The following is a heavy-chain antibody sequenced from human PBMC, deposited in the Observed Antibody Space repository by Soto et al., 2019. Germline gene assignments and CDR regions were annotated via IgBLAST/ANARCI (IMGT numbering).Heavy chain of an antibody. Sequence: SETLSLTCTVSGGSILSYYWSWIRQPPGKGLEWIGYIYYSGSTNYNPSLKSRVTISVDTSKNQFSLKLSSVTAADTAVYYCARSALAGTLNFDYWGQGTLVTVSS. CDR2: IYYSGST. D-gene: IGHD6-19*01. CDR3: ARSALAGTLNFDY. V-gene: IGHV4-59*01. J-gene: IGHJ4*02. CDR1: GGSILSYY.